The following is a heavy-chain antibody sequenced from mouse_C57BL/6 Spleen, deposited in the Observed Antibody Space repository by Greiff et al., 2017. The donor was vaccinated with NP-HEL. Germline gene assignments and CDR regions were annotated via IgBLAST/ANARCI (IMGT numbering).Heavy chain of an antibody. Sequence: QVQLQQPGAELVKPGASVKLSCKASGYTFTSYWMQWVKQRPGQGLEWIGEIDPSDSYTNYNQKFKGKATLTVDTSSSTAYMQLSSLTSEDSAVYYCAREAGLRRWFAYWGQGTLVTVSA. CDR3: AREAGLRRWFAY. CDR2: IDPSDSYT. J-gene: IGHJ3*01. CDR1: GYTFTSYW. V-gene: IGHV1-50*01. D-gene: IGHD2-4*01.